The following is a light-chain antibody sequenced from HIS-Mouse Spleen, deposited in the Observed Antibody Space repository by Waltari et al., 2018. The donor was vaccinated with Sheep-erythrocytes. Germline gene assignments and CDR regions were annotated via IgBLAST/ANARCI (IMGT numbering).Light chain of an antibody. V-gene: IGLV9-49*01. CDR2: VGTGGSVG. CDR3: GADHGSGSNFVYV. J-gene: IGLJ1*01. CDR1: SGYSNYK. Sequence: QPVLTQPPSASASLGASVTLTCTLSSGYSNYKVDWYQQRPGKGPRFVMRVGTGGSVGSKGDGSPDRFSGLGSGLNRYLTIKNSQEEDESDYHCGADHGSGSNFVYVFGTGTKVTVL.